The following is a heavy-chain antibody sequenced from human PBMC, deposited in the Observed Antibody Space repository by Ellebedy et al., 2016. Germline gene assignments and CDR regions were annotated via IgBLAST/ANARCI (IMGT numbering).Heavy chain of an antibody. D-gene: IGHD1-26*01. CDR1: GGSINSSTYY. CDR3: AKVGTSGSYSGGAFDY. Sequence: SETLSLTCTVSGGSINSSTYYWGWIRQPPGKGLERIGIIYYSGSTYCNPSLKSRVTISVDTSKNQFSLKLSAVTAADMAVYYCAKVGTSGSYSGGAFDYWGQGTLVTVSS. CDR2: IYYSGST. V-gene: IGHV4-39*07. J-gene: IGHJ4*02.